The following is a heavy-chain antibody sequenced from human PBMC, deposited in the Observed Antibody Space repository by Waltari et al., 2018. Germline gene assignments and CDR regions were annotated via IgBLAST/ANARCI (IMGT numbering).Heavy chain of an antibody. J-gene: IGHJ4*02. Sequence: QVQLQESGPGLVKPSETLSLTGTVSGGSISSHSWSWIRQPPGKGLEWIGYIYYSGSTNYNPSLKSRVTISVDTSKNQFSLKLSSVTAADTAVYYCARDANSYYYGSGYDYWGQGTLVTVSS. D-gene: IGHD3-10*01. V-gene: IGHV4-59*11. CDR1: GGSISSHS. CDR3: ARDANSYYYGSGYDY. CDR2: IYYSGST.